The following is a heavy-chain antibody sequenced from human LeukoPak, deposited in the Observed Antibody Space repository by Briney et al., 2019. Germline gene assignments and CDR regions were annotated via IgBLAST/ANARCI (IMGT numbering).Heavy chain of an antibody. CDR2: IYSSGLS. CDR3: ARGRLPLRAVAGIAGFDY. J-gene: IGHJ4*02. V-gene: IGHV4-31*03. D-gene: IGHD6-19*01. Sequence: PPQTLSLTCTVSGGSISSGAYFWSWIRQHPGKGLEWIGYIYSSGLSHYNPSLKSRLNISMYTSKRQFSLELSSVTAADAAVYYCARGRLPLRAVAGIAGFDYWGQGTLVTVSS. CDR1: GGSISSGAYF.